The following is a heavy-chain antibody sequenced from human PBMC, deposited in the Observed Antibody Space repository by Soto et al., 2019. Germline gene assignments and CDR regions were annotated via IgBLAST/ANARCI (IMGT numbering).Heavy chain of an antibody. CDR1: GGSISGFY. Sequence: QVQLQESGPGLVKPSETLSLTCTVSGGSISGFYWNWIRQPPGKGLEWIGYIYYSGTTNYNPSLKSRVTISVDTSKNQFSLRLSSVTAPDTAIYYCARGSRGYSYEDYWGQGTLVTVSS. CDR3: ARGSRGYSYEDY. V-gene: IGHV4-59*01. J-gene: IGHJ4*02. D-gene: IGHD5-18*01. CDR2: IYYSGTT.